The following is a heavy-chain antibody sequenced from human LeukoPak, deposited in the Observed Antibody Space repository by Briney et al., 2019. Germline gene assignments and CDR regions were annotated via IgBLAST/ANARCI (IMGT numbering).Heavy chain of an antibody. Sequence: PSETLSLTCTVSGGSISSYFWSWIRQSPGKGLEWIGYIYTNESTNYKSSLKSRVSISVDPSKNQLFLKLRSVTAADTAVYHCARQGHYYDSSGFHWFDPWGQGTLVTVSS. D-gene: IGHD3-22*01. CDR2: IYTNEST. V-gene: IGHV4-4*08. CDR1: GGSISSYF. CDR3: ARQGHYYDSSGFHWFDP. J-gene: IGHJ5*02.